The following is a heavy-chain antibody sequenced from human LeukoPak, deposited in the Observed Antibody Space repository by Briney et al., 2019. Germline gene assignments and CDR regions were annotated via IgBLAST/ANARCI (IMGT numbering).Heavy chain of an antibody. Sequence: PGGSLRLSCAASGFTFNSYGMSWLPQAPGKGREGVSTISGRRDSTSYADSVKGRFTIYRDNSKNTLYLQMNSLRAEDTAVYYCAKDPNFYYCMDVWRKGTTVTISS. CDR2: ISGRRDST. CDR3: AKDPNFYYCMDV. V-gene: IGHV3-23*01. CDR1: GFTFNSYG. J-gene: IGHJ6*03.